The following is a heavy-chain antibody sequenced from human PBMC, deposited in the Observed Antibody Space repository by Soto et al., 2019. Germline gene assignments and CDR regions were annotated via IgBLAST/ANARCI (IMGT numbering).Heavy chain of an antibody. CDR1: GFTFSSYG. J-gene: IGHJ4*02. D-gene: IGHD3-10*01. Sequence: PGGSLRLSCAASGFTFSSYGMHWVRQAPGKGLEWVAVISYDGSNKYYADSVKGRFTISRDNSKNTLYLQMNSLRAEDTAVYYCAIRYYYGSGSPTLDYWGQGTLVTVSS. V-gene: IGHV3-30*03. CDR2: ISYDGSNK. CDR3: AIRYYYGSGSPTLDY.